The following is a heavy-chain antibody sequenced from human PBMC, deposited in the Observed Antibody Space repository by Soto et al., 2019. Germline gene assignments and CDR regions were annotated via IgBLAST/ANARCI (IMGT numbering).Heavy chain of an antibody. CDR1: GFTFSNAW. Sequence: EVQLVESGGGLVKPGGSLRLSCAASGFTFSNAWMSWVRQAPGKGLEWVGRIKSKTDGGTTDYAAPVKGRFTISRDDSKNTLYLQMNSLKTEDTAVYYCTTGGIVVVVAATMYNWFDPWGQGTLVTVSS. CDR3: TTGGIVVVVAATMYNWFDP. D-gene: IGHD2-15*01. J-gene: IGHJ5*02. V-gene: IGHV3-15*01. CDR2: IKSKTDGGTT.